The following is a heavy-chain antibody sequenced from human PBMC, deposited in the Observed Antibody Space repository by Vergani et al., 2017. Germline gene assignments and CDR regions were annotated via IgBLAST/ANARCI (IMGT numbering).Heavy chain of an antibody. J-gene: IGHJ4*02. CDR2: IYTSGST. V-gene: IGHV4-61*02. D-gene: IGHD6-19*01. CDR1: GGSISSGSYY. CDR3: AKEASSGWFFDY. Sequence: QVQLQESGPGLVKPSQTLSLTCTVSGGSISSGSYYWSWIRQPAGKGLEWIGRIYTSGSTNYNPSLKSRVTISVDTSKNQFSLKLSSVTAADTAVYYCAKEASSGWFFDYWGQGTLVTVSS.